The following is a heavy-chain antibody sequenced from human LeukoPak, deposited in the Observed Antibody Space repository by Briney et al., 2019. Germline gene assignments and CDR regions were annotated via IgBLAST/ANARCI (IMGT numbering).Heavy chain of an antibody. CDR1: GGSINSYY. D-gene: IGHD3-3*01. CDR2: IYPSGDT. Sequence: SETLSLTCTVSGGSINSYYWSWIRQPPGKGLEWIGYIYPSGDTNYNPSLKSRVTMSMDTSKNQFSLKLTSVTAADTAVYYCARDWATYYDSHPFDIWGQGTMVTVSS. J-gene: IGHJ3*02. CDR3: ARDWATYYDSHPFDI. V-gene: IGHV4-4*08.